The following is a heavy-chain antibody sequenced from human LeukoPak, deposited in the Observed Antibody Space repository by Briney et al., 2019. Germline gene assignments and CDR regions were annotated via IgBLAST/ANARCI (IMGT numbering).Heavy chain of an antibody. D-gene: IGHD3-22*01. CDR3: VREGYYDSSGYLGVFDY. Sequence: GGSPRLSCAASGFTFSSYEMNWVRQAPGKGLEWVSYISDSGSTKSYADSVKGRFIISRDNAKNSVYLQMKSLRAEDTAVYYCVREGYYDSSGYLGVFDYWGQGTLVTVSS. CDR2: ISDSGSTK. V-gene: IGHV3-48*03. J-gene: IGHJ4*02. CDR1: GFTFSSYE.